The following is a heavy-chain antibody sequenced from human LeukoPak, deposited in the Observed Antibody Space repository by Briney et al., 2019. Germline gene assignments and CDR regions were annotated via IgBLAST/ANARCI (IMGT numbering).Heavy chain of an antibody. J-gene: IGHJ5*02. CDR3: ARDWSAMTTVKEEGWFDP. Sequence: PSETLSLTCTVSGGSISSSSYYWGWIRQPPGKGLEWIGSIYYSGSTYYNPSLKSRVTISVDTSKNQFSLKLSSVTAADTAVYYCARDWSAMTTVKEEGWFDPWGQGTLVTVSS. V-gene: IGHV4-39*07. CDR2: IYYSGST. D-gene: IGHD4-17*01. CDR1: GGSISSSSYY.